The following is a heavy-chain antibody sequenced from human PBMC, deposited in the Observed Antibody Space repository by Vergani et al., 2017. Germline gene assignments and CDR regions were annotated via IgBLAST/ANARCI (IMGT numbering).Heavy chain of an antibody. J-gene: IGHJ4*02. D-gene: IGHD3-9*01. CDR2: IYHSGGA. Sequence: QLHLQESGPGLVKPSETLALTFTVSGGSITSSSYYWGWIRQPPGKGLEWIGNIYHSGGAYYNPSLKGRVTISVDTSKNQFSLEVTSVTAADTAIYFCTRTESFILQYFHWALWGQGTLVTVSS. V-gene: IGHV4-39*01. CDR3: TRTESFILQYFHWAL. CDR1: GGSITSSSYY.